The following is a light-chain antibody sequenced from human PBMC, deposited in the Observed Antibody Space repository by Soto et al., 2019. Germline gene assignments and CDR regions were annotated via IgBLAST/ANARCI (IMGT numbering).Light chain of an antibody. CDR2: GVS. Sequence: EIVMTQSPATLSVSPGDRATLSCRASQSISGELAWYQQRPGQPPMVLSYGVSTRSTGVPDRVSGRGSVSDFTPTIIGLQSEYFAVYYCQQRHDWPLTFGQGTSLDI. V-gene: IGKV3-15*01. CDR3: QQRHDWPLT. J-gene: IGKJ2*01. CDR1: QSISGE.